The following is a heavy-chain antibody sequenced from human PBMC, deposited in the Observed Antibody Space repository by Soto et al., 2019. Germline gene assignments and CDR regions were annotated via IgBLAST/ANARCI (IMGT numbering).Heavy chain of an antibody. Sequence: XGALRLSCAASGFTLNTYSMTWFRQAPGKGLEWVSSMNGAASSTSYADSVKGRFITSRDNSRNTQYLHMHTLRTEDTAVYFCARGGADHYNFGLDVWGQGTTVTGSS. CDR1: GFTLNTYS. J-gene: IGHJ6*02. D-gene: IGHD3-10*01. V-gene: IGHV3-23*05. CDR3: ARGGADHYNFGLDV. CDR2: MNGAASST.